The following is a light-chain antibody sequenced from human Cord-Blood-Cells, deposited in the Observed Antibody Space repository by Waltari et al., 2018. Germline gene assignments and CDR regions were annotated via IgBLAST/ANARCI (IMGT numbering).Light chain of an antibody. CDR1: QSVSSN. J-gene: IGKJ1*01. CDR3: QQYNNWPWT. Sequence: EIVMTQSPATLSVSPGERATLSCRASQSVSSNLAWYQQKPGQAPRLLIYGASTRATGIPARFSGCGSVTEFTLTISSLQSEDFAVYYCQQYNNWPWTFGQGTKVEIK. CDR2: GAS. V-gene: IGKV3-15*01.